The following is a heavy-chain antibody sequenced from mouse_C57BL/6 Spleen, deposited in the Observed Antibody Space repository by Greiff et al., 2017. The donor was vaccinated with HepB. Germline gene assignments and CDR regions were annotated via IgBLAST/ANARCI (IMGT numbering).Heavy chain of an antibody. Sequence: QVQLKESGAELVKPGASVKISCKASGYAFSSYWMNWVKQRPGKGLEWIGQIYPGDGDTNYNGKFKGKATLTADKSSSTAYMQLSSLTSEDSAVYFCATILWGAMDYWGQGTSVTVSS. D-gene: IGHD1-1*02. CDR3: ATILWGAMDY. V-gene: IGHV1-80*01. J-gene: IGHJ4*01. CDR2: IYPGDGDT. CDR1: GYAFSSYW.